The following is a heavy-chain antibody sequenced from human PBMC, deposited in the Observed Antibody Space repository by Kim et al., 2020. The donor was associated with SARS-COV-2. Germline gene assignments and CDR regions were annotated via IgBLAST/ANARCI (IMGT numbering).Heavy chain of an antibody. Sequence: GGSLRLSCAASGFTFSDYWMHWVRQAPGKGLVWVSRIKSDGSSTNYADSVKGRFTISRDNAKTTVYLQMNSLRAEDTAVYYCARGLYRQYGTDVWGQGTTVTVSS. CDR2: IKSDGSST. CDR3: ARGLYRQYGTDV. V-gene: IGHV3-74*01. CDR1: GFTFSDYW. J-gene: IGHJ6*02.